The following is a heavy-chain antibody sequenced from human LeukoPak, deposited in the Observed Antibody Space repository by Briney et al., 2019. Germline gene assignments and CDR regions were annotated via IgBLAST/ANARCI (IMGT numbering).Heavy chain of an antibody. Sequence: GGSLRLSCAASGFTFSSYWMSWVRQAPGKGLEWVANIKEDGSAKYYVESVKGRFTISRDNAKNSLYLQMNNLSAEDTAVYYCVRDSPGYGAYDFDWGQGTLVTVSS. CDR3: VRDSPGYGAYDFD. CDR2: IKEDGSAK. J-gene: IGHJ4*02. D-gene: IGHD5-12*01. CDR1: GFTFSSYW. V-gene: IGHV3-7*01.